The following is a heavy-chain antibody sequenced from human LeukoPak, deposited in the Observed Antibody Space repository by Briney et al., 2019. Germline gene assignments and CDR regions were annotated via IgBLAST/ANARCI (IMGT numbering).Heavy chain of an antibody. J-gene: IGHJ4*02. CDR3: ARDLMGIAYRGAFYY. Sequence: GGSLRLSCAASGFTFSTYWMSWVRQAPGKGLEWVSVIYSGGSTYYADSVKGRFTISRDNSKSTLYIQMNSLRAEDTAVYYCARDLMGIAYRGAFYYWGQGTLVTVSS. CDR2: IYSGGST. CDR1: GFTFSTYW. V-gene: IGHV3-53*01. D-gene: IGHD6-13*01.